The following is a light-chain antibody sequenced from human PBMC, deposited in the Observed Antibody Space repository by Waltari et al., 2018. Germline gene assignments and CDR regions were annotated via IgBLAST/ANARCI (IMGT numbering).Light chain of an antibody. CDR1: YSTVGAYV. Sequence: QSVLTQPPSASGTPGQRVTISCSGSYSTVGAYVVNRYQHLPGTAPKLLIYRNDRRPSGVPDRFSASKSGTSASLAISGLRPEDEADYYCASWDDSLNGRWVFGGGTKLTVL. CDR2: RND. CDR3: ASWDDSLNGRWV. J-gene: IGLJ2*01. V-gene: IGLV1-44*01.